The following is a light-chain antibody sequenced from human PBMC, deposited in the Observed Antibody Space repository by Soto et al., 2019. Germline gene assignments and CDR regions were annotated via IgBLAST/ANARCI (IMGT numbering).Light chain of an antibody. J-gene: IGKJ3*01. CDR2: DTS. CDR3: QEHGNWPRRT. Sequence: EIVLTQSPATLSLSPGERATLSCRASESLYTYLAWFQQKPGQAPRLLIFDTSRRATGVPARFSGSGAGTDYTLTISSREPDDFAVYYCQEHGNWPRRTFGPGTKVEI. CDR1: ESLYTY. V-gene: IGKV3-11*01.